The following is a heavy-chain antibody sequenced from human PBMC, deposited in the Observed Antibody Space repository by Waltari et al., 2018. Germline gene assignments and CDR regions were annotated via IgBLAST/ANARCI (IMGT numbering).Heavy chain of an antibody. V-gene: IGHV1-3*01. CDR2: INAGNGNT. CDR1: GYTFTSYA. CDR3: ARGVATLRFDY. J-gene: IGHJ4*02. Sequence: QVQLVQSGAEVKKPGASVKVSCTASGYTFTSYAMHWVRQAPGQRLEWMGWINAGNGNTKYSQKFQGRVTITRDTSASTAYMELSSLRSEDTAVYYCARGVATLRFDYWGQGTLVTVSS.